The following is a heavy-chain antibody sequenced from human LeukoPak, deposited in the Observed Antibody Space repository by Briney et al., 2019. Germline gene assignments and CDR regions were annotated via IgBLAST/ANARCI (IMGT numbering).Heavy chain of an antibody. J-gene: IGHJ5*02. D-gene: IGHD3-10*01. V-gene: IGHV4-31*03. CDR2: IYYIGST. Sequence: SQTLSLTCTVSGGSISSGGYYWSWIRQHPGKGLEWIGYIYYIGSTYYNPSLECGVTISVDTCKNQFSLMLRSVTAADTAVYYVAWSLTGSYYNVGLDWFDPWGQGTLVTVSS. CDR1: GGSISSGGYY. CDR3: AWSLTGSYYNVGLDWFDP.